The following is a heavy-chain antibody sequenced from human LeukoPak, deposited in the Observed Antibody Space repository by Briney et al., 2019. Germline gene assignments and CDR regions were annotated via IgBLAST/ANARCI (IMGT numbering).Heavy chain of an antibody. Sequence: PGGSLRLSCAASGFTFSSSSINWVRRAPGKGLEWVSSISSRSTYIYYADSVKGRFTISRDNAKNSPYLQMNSLRAEDTAVYYCARERVDYGDWSRYYHYGMDVWGQGTTVTVTS. CDR1: GFTFSSSS. CDR2: ISSRSTYI. J-gene: IGHJ6*02. CDR3: ARERVDYGDWSRYYHYGMDV. V-gene: IGHV3-21*01. D-gene: IGHD4-17*01.